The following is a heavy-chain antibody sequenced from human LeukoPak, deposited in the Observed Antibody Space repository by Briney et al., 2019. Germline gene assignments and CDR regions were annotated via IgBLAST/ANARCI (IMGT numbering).Heavy chain of an antibody. CDR3: ARDANTIFGVVTHFDY. V-gene: IGHV1-2*02. J-gene: IGHJ4*02. CDR1: GYTFTGYY. D-gene: IGHD3-3*01. CDR2: INPNSGGT. Sequence: ASVKVSCKASGYTFTGYYMHWVRQAPGQGLEWMGWINPNSGGTNYARKFQGRVTMTRDTSISTAYMELSRLRSDDTAVYYCARDANTIFGVVTHFDYWGQGTLVTVSS.